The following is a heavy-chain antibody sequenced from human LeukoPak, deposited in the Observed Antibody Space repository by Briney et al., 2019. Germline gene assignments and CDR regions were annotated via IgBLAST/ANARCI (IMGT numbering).Heavy chain of an antibody. D-gene: IGHD5-18*01. J-gene: IGHJ6*02. Sequence: SETLSLTCAVYGGSFSGYYWSWIRQPPRKGLEWIGEINHSGSTSYNPSLKSRVTISVDTSKNQFSLKLSSVTAADTAVYYCARGVAYSLDSLNYYGMDVWGQGTTVTVSS. CDR3: ARGVAYSLDSLNYYGMDV. CDR2: INHSGST. CDR1: GGSFSGYY. V-gene: IGHV4-34*01.